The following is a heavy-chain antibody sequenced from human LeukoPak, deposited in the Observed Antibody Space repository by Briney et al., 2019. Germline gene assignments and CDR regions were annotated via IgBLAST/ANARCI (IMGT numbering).Heavy chain of an antibody. Sequence: GGSLRLSCAGSGFTFNYYAFNWVRQAPGKGLEWVSYISSSSSTIYYADSVKGRFTISRDNAKNSLYLQMNSLRDEDTAVYYCARETPEYDWGQGTLVTVSS. CDR3: ARETPEYD. CDR2: ISSSSSTI. V-gene: IGHV3-48*02. D-gene: IGHD6-6*01. J-gene: IGHJ4*02. CDR1: GFTFNYYA.